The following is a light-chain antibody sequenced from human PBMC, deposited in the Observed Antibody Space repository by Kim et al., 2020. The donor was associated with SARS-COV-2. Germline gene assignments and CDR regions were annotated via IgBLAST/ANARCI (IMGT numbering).Light chain of an antibody. Sequence: SASVGDRVTITCRASQSITTSLAWYQQKPGKAPTLLIYKASTLKSGVPSRFSGSGSGTEFTLTISSLQPDDLATYFCHQFDSYSQTFGQGTKLEI. CDR1: QSITTS. J-gene: IGKJ2*01. CDR2: KAS. V-gene: IGKV1-5*03. CDR3: HQFDSYSQT.